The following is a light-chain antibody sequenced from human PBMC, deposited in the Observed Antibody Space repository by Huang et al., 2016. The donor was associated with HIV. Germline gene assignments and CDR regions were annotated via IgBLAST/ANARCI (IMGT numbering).Light chain of an antibody. CDR3: QQYYTPPPA. CDR1: QSLLYSSNNQNY. CDR2: WAS. V-gene: IGKV4-1*01. Sequence: DIVMTQSPDSLAVSLGERATINCKSSQSLLYSSNNQNYLGWYQMKPGQPPRLLIYWASNRESGVPDRFSGSGSGTDFTLTIDSPQPEDVAVYYCQQYYTPPPAFGQGTKLEIK. J-gene: IGKJ2*01.